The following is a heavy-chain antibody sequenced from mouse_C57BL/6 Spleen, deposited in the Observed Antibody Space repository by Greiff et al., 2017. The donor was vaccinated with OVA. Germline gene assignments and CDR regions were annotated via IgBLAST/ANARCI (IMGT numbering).Heavy chain of an antibody. J-gene: IGHJ4*01. V-gene: IGHV1-7*01. CDR1: GYTFTSYW. CDR2: INPSSGYT. Sequence: QVQLKQSGAELAKPGASVKLSCKASGYTFTSYWMHWVKQRPGQGLEWIGYINPSSGYTKYNQKFKDKATLTADKSSSTAYMQLSSLSYEDSAVYYCARYYYDYVYYAMDYWGQGTSVTVSS. D-gene: IGHD2-4*01. CDR3: ARYYYDYVYYAMDY.